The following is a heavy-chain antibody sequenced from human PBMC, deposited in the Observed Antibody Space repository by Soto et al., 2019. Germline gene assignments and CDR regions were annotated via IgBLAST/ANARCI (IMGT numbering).Heavy chain of an antibody. J-gene: IGHJ3*02. Sequence: ASVKVSCKASGYTFTGYYMHWVRKAPGQGLEWMGWINPNSGGTNYAQKFQGWVTMTRDTSISTAYMELSRLRSDDTAVYYCARDISTTGTTRDAFDIWGQGTMVTVSS. D-gene: IGHD1-1*01. CDR1: GYTFTGYY. CDR3: ARDISTTGTTRDAFDI. V-gene: IGHV1-2*04. CDR2: INPNSGGT.